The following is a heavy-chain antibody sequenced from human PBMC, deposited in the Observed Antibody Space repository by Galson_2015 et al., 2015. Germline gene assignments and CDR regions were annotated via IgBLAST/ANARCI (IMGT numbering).Heavy chain of an antibody. J-gene: IGHJ4*02. CDR2: IKQDGSEK. Sequence: SLRLSCAASGFTFSSYWMSWVRQAPGKGLEWVANIKQDGSEKYYVDSVKGRFTISRDNAKNSLYLQMNSLRAEDTAVYYCARDRDYYDSSGYPSVDYWGQGTLVTVSS. V-gene: IGHV3-7*03. CDR1: GFTFSSYW. D-gene: IGHD3-22*01. CDR3: ARDRDYYDSSGYPSVDY.